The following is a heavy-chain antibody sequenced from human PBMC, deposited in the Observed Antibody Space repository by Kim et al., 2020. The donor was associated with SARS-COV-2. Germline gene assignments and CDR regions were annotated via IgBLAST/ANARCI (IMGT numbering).Heavy chain of an antibody. J-gene: IGHJ6*02. V-gene: IGHV4-39*01. CDR1: GGSISSNCYY. D-gene: IGHD2-15*01. CDR3: ASFDASCIGGSCSPRLHYYGMDV. CDR2: IYDSGSN. Sequence: SETLSLTCTVSGGSISSNCYYWGCIRQPPGQGLEWIGTIYDSGSNYYNPSLKSRVTISEDTSKNQFSLKLSSVTAADTAVYYCASFDASCIGGSCSPRLHYYGMDVWGQGTTVTVSS.